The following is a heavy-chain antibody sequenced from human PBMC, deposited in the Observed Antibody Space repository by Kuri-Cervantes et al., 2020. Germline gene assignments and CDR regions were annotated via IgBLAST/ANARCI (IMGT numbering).Heavy chain of an antibody. CDR3: ARESFSLGELSFPLGD. CDR2: ISGSGGST. Sequence: LSLTCAASGFTFSSYAMSWVRQAPGKGLEWVSAISGSGGSTYYADSVKGRFTISRDNSKNTLYLQMNSLRAEDTAVYYCARESFSLGELSFPLGDWGQGTLVTVSS. J-gene: IGHJ4*02. D-gene: IGHD3-16*02. V-gene: IGHV3-23*01. CDR1: GFTFSSYA.